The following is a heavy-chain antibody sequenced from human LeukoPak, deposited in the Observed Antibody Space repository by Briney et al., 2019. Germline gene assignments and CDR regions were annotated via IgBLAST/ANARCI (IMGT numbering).Heavy chain of an antibody. CDR1: GYTFSSDG. CDR3: ARGRYCSSTSCYTHPYNWFDP. CDR2: ISLYDVNT. J-gene: IGHJ5*02. V-gene: IGHV1-18*01. D-gene: IGHD2-2*02. Sequence: ASVKVSCKAPGYTFSSDGITWVRQAPGQGLEWMGWISLYDVNTNYAQKFQGRVTMTTDSSTNTAYMELSSLRSEDTAVYYCARGRYCSSTSCYTHPYNWFDPWGQGTLVTVSS.